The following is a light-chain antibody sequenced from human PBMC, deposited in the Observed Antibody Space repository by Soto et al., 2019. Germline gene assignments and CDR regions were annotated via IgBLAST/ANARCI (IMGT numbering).Light chain of an antibody. CDR3: QQYGSSPFT. CDR2: GAS. V-gene: IGKV3-20*01. Sequence: DIVLTQSPGTLSLSPGERATLSCRASQTVSSNNLAWYQQKRGQAPRLLIYGASSRAAAIPDRFRGSGSGTDFTLIISSLAPEEFAVYYCQQYGSSPFTFGPGTAVDIK. CDR1: QTVSSNN. J-gene: IGKJ3*01.